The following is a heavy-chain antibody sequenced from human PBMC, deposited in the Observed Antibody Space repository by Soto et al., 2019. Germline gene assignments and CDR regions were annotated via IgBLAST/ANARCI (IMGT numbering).Heavy chain of an antibody. CDR1: GYTFTSYG. J-gene: IGHJ5*02. Sequence: ASVKVSCKASGYTFTSYGISWVRQAPGQGLEWMGWISAYNGNTNYAQKLQGRVTMTTDTSTSTAYMELRSLRSDDTAVYYCARDRPTTVRGFPTCFGPWGERTPVTVSS. CDR2: ISAYNGNT. CDR3: ARDRPTTVRGFPTCFGP. V-gene: IGHV1-18*04. D-gene: IGHD3-10*01.